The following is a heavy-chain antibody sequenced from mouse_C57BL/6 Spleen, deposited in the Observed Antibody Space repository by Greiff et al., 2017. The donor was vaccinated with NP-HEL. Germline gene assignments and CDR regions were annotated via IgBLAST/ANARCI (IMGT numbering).Heavy chain of an antibody. CDR2: IRSKSNNYAT. J-gene: IGHJ4*01. CDR3: VRHPSMVTDAMDY. V-gene: IGHV10-1*01. D-gene: IGHD2-2*01. CDR1: GFSFNTYA. Sequence: EVKLMESGGGLVQPKGSLKLSCAASGFSFNTYAMNWVRQAPGKGLEWVARIRSKSNNYATYYADSVKDRVTISRDDSESMLYLQMNNLKTEDTAMYYCVRHPSMVTDAMDYWGQGTSVTVSS.